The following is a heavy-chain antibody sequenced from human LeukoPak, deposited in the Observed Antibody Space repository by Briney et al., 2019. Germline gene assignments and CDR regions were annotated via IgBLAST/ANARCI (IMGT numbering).Heavy chain of an antibody. CDR3: ARRANSGFDAFDI. V-gene: IGHV4-59*01. J-gene: IGHJ3*02. Sequence: SETLSLTCTVSGGSISSYYWSWIRQPPGKGLEWIGYIYYSGSTNYNPSLKSRVTISVDTSKNQFSLKPSSVTAADTAVYYCARRANSGFDAFDIWGQGTMVTVSS. CDR2: IYYSGST. CDR1: GGSISSYY. D-gene: IGHD3-22*01.